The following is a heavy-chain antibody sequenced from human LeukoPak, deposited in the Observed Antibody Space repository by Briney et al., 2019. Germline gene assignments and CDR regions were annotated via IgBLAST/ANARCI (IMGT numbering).Heavy chain of an antibody. Sequence: GGSLRLSCAASGFTFSSYDMHWVRQAPGKGLEWVAFIWYDGSNKTYTDSVRGRFTISRDNSKNTLHLQINSLRAEDTAVYHCARGNDYGDENWFDPWGQGTLVTVSS. D-gene: IGHD4-17*01. CDR1: GFTFSSYD. CDR3: ARGNDYGDENWFDP. V-gene: IGHV3-33*01. J-gene: IGHJ5*02. CDR2: IWYDGSNK.